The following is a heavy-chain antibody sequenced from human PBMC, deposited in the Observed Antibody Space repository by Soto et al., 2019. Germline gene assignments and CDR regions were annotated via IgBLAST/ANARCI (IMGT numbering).Heavy chain of an antibody. CDR1: GGSFSGYY. Sequence: QVQLQQWGAGLLKPSETLSLTCAVYGGSFSGYYWSWIRQPPGKGLEWIGEINHSGSTNYNPSLKTRVTLSGDTSKNQFPLKLSSVTAADTAVYYCARGRIAVAGRDFDYWGQGTLVTVSS. V-gene: IGHV4-34*01. CDR2: INHSGST. CDR3: ARGRIAVAGRDFDY. J-gene: IGHJ4*02. D-gene: IGHD6-19*01.